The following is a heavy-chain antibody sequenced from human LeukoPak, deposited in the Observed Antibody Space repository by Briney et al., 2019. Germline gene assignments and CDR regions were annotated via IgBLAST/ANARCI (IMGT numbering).Heavy chain of an antibody. Sequence: SETLSLTCTVSGGSISSSSYYWGWIRQPPGKGLEWIGSIYYSGSTCYNPSLKSRVTISVDTSKNQFSLKLSSVTAADTAVYYCARAREVDSDLNWFDPWGQGTLVTVSS. CDR1: GGSISSSSYY. D-gene: IGHD5-12*01. CDR2: IYYSGST. V-gene: IGHV4-39*07. J-gene: IGHJ5*02. CDR3: ARAREVDSDLNWFDP.